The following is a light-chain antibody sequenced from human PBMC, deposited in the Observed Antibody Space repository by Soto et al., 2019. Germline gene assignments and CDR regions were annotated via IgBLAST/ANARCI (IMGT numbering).Light chain of an antibody. V-gene: IGLV1-44*01. CDR3: QSYDRSLSGSF. CDR2: MNN. J-gene: IGLJ1*01. Sequence: QLVLTQPPSLSGTPGQTVTISCSGSRSNIGSSIVHWYQQLPGTAPKHLIYMNNQRPSGVPDRFSGSKSGTSASLVITGLQAEDEADYYCQSYDRSLSGSFFGTGTKLTVL. CDR1: RSNIGSSI.